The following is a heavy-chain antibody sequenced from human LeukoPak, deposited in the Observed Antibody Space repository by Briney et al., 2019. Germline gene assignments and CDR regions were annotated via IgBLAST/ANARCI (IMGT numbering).Heavy chain of an antibody. D-gene: IGHD6-6*01. CDR3: ARSSLYIAARPPNQDYYDYYMDV. J-gene: IGHJ6*03. V-gene: IGHV1-69*05. CDR2: IIPIFGTA. Sequence: SVKVSCTSSGGTFSSYAISWVRQAPAQGLEWMGGIIPIFGTANYTQKFQGRVTITTDESTSTAYMELSSLTSEDTAVYYCARSSLYIAARPPNQDYYDYYMDVWGKGTTVTVSS. CDR1: GGTFSSYA.